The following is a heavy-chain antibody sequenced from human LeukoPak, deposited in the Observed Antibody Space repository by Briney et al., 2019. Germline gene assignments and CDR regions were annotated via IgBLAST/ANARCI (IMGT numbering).Heavy chain of an antibody. V-gene: IGHV3-48*03. D-gene: IGHD6-13*01. CDR2: ISRSGTTI. CDR3: VRGASWSFDY. CDR1: GFTFSSYE. Sequence: GGSLRLSCAASGFTFSSYEMNWVRQAPGKGLEWVSYISRSGTTIFYADSVKGRFTMSRDNAKYSLYLQMNSLRAEDTAVYYCVRGASWSFDYWGQGTLVTVSS. J-gene: IGHJ4*02.